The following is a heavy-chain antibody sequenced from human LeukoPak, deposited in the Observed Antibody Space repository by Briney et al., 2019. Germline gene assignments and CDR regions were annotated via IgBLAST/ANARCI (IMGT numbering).Heavy chain of an antibody. Sequence: GGTLRLSCAASGFTFGSYGMSWVRQAPGKGLEWVSAISGSGGSTYYADSVKGRFTISRDNAKNSLYLQMNSLRAEDTAVYYCAELGITMIGGVWGKGTTVTISS. CDR1: GFTFGSYG. CDR2: ISGSGGST. D-gene: IGHD3-10*02. J-gene: IGHJ6*04. V-gene: IGHV3-23*01. CDR3: AELGITMIGGV.